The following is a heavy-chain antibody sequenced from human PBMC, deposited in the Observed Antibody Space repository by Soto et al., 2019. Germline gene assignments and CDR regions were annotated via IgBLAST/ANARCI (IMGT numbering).Heavy chain of an antibody. V-gene: IGHV1-46*01. CDR2: IYPSGGST. D-gene: IGHD3-10*01. CDR3: ARDFSGPRDY. CDR1: GYTFTNYY. J-gene: IGHJ4*02. Sequence: ASVKVSCKASGYTFTNYYMHWERQAPGQGLEWMGIIYPSGGSTRNAQKFQGRVTMTRDTSTSTVYMELSSLRSEDTAVYYCARDFSGPRDYWGRGTLVTVAS.